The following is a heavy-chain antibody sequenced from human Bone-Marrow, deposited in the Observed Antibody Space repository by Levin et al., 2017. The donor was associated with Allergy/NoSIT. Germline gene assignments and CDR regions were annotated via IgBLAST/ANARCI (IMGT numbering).Heavy chain of an antibody. CDR3: AKIGIIAQWYFDL. Sequence: GESLKISCGASGFTFNSCGMSWVRQAPGKGLEWVSSISASGGETYYADSVKGRFTVSRDNSKNTMYLQLNSLRAEDTAVYYCAKIGIIAQWYFDLWGRGTLVTVSS. CDR1: GFTFNSCG. CDR2: ISASGGET. J-gene: IGHJ2*01. D-gene: IGHD3-16*01. V-gene: IGHV3-23*01.